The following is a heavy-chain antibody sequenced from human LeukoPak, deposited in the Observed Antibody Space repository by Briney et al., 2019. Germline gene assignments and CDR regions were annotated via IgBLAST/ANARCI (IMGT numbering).Heavy chain of an antibody. CDR1: GFTFSSYW. V-gene: IGHV3-7*01. Sequence: PGGSLRLSCAASGFTFSSYWMSWVRQAPGKGLEWVANIKQDGSEKYYVDSVKGRFTISRDNAKNSLYLQMNSLRAEDTAVYYCARVGYSSPNYYYYYYMDVWGKGTTVTISS. D-gene: IGHD6-19*01. CDR2: IKQDGSEK. J-gene: IGHJ6*03. CDR3: ARVGYSSPNYYYYYYMDV.